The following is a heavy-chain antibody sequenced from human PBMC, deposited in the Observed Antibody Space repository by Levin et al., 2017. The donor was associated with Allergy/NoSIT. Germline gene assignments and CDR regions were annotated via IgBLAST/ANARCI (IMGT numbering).Heavy chain of an antibody. Sequence: PGGSLRLSCKGSGYSFTSYWIGWVRQMPGKGLEWMGIIYPGDSDTRYSPSFQGQVTISADKSISTAYLQWSSLKASDTAMYYCATADQGIAVEGTVMDAFDIWGQGTMVTVSS. V-gene: IGHV5-51*01. CDR3: ATADQGIAVEGTVMDAFDI. J-gene: IGHJ3*02. CDR1: GYSFTSYW. D-gene: IGHD6-19*01. CDR2: IYPGDSDT.